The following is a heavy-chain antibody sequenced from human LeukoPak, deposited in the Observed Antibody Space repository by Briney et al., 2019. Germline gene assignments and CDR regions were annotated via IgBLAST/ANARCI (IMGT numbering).Heavy chain of an antibody. CDR3: ARSLSIAARPPAHDRQEIM. D-gene: IGHD6-6*01. CDR2: INHSGST. CDR1: GGSFSGYY. V-gene: IGHV4-34*01. Sequence: SETLSLTCAVYGGSFSGYYWSWIRQPPGKGLEWIGEINHSGSTNYNPSLKSRVTISVDTSKNQFSLKLSSVTAADTAVYYCARSLSIAARPPAHDRQEIMWGQGTLVTVSS. J-gene: IGHJ4*02.